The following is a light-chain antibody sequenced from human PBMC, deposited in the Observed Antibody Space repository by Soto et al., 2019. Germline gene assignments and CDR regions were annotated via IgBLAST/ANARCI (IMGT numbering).Light chain of an antibody. CDR3: SSFAGGNIYV. CDR2: DVT. V-gene: IGLV2-8*01. J-gene: IGLJ1*01. CDR1: SSDVGGYNY. Sequence: QSALTQPPSASGSPGQSVTIPYTGTSSDVGGYNYVSWHQQHPGKAPKLIIYDVTKRPSGVPDRFSGSKSGYTASLTVSGLQAEDEADYYCSSFAGGNIYVFGTGTKVTVL.